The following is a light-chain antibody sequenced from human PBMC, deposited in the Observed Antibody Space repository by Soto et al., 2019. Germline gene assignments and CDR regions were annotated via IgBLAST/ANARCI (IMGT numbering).Light chain of an antibody. CDR2: RNN. Sequence: QSVLTQPPSASGTPGQRVTISCSGSSSNIGSNYVYWYQQLPGTAPKLLIYRNNQRPSGVPDRFSGSKSGTSASLAISGLLSEDEADYYCAAWDDSLSGWVFGGGTKLPVL. CDR1: SSNIGSNY. V-gene: IGLV1-47*01. CDR3: AAWDDSLSGWV. J-gene: IGLJ3*02.